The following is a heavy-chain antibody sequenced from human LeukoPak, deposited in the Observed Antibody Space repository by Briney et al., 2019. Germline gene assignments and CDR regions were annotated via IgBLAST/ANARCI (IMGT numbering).Heavy chain of an antibody. CDR2: IYYSGST. V-gene: IGHV4-30-4*01. Sequence: SETLSLICTVSGGSISSGDYYWSWIRQPPGKGLEWIGYIYYSGSTYYNPSLKSRVTISVDTSKNQFSLKLSSVAAADTAVYYCAREVPYYYGSGSYYYFDYWGQGTLVTVSS. J-gene: IGHJ4*02. D-gene: IGHD3-10*01. CDR1: GGSISSGDYY. CDR3: AREVPYYYGSGSYYYFDY.